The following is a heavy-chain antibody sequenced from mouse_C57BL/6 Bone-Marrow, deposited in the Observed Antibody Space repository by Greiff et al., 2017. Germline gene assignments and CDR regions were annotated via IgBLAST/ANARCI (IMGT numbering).Heavy chain of an antibody. CDR3: ARLLRHGDY. CDR2: IDPSDSYT. Sequence: QVQLQQPGAELVRPGTSVKLSCKASGYTFTSYWMHWVKQRPGQGLEWIGVIDPSDSYTNYNQKFKGKATLTVDTSSSTAYMQLSSLPSEDSAVYYCARLLRHGDYWGQGTSVTVSS. J-gene: IGHJ4*01. D-gene: IGHD1-2*01. V-gene: IGHV1-59*01. CDR1: GYTFTSYW.